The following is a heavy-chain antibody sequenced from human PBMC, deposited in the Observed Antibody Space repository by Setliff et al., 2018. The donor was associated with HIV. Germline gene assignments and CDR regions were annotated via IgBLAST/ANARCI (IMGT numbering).Heavy chain of an antibody. CDR3: AEGGEGATLTWYYYYIMDV. D-gene: IGHD1-26*01. CDR2: IKLHGSEK. J-gene: IGHJ6*02. CDR1: GFDFSTYW. Sequence: GGSLRLSCEGSGFDFSTYWMSWVRQAPGKGLEWVANIKLHGSEKYYVDSVKGRFTISRDDAKNSLFLQMNSLRAEDTAVYYCAEGGEGATLTWYYYYIMDVWGQGTTVTVSS. V-gene: IGHV3-7*03.